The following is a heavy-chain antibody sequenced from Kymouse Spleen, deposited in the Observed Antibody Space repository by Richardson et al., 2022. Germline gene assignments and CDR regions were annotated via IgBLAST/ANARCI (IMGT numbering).Heavy chain of an antibody. V-gene: IGHV3-53*01. D-gene: IGHD6-6*01. CDR2: IYSGGST. CDR3: ARGGEYSSSLFDY. Sequence: EVQLVESGGGLIQPGGSLRLSCAASGFTVSSNYMSWVRQAPGKGLEWVSVIYSGGSTYYADSVKGRFTISRDNSKNTLYLQMNSLRAEDTAVYYCARGGEYSSSLFDYWGQGTLVTVSS. J-gene: IGHJ4*02. CDR1: GFTVSSNY.